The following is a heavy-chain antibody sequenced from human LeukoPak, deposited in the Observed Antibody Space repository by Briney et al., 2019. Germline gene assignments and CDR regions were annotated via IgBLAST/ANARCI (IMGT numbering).Heavy chain of an antibody. D-gene: IGHD4-17*01. CDR2: FDPEDGET. Sequence: ASVKVSCKVSGYTLTELSMHWVRQAPGKGLEWMGGFDPEDGETIYAQKFQGRVTITADKSTSTAYMELSSLRSEDTAVYYCARGDYVTLGAFDIWGQGTMVTVSS. V-gene: IGHV1-24*01. J-gene: IGHJ3*02. CDR3: ARGDYVTLGAFDI. CDR1: GYTLTELS.